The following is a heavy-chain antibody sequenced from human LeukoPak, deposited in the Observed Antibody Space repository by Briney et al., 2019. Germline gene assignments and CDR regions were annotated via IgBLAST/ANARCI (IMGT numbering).Heavy chain of an antibody. V-gene: IGHV4-34*01. J-gene: IGHJ4*02. Sequence: PSETLSLTCTVSSGSISGYYWSWIRQPPGKGLEWIGEINHSGSTNYNPSLKSRVTISVDTSKNQFSLKLSSVTAADTAVYYCARGDGPTGPDYWGQGTLVTVSS. CDR3: ARGDGPTGPDY. CDR2: INHSGST. CDR1: SGSISGYY. D-gene: IGHD1-14*01.